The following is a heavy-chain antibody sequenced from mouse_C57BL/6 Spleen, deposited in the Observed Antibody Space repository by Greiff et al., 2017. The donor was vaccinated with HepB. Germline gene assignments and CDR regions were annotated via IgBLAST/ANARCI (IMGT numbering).Heavy chain of an antibody. CDR1: GFTFSSYG. D-gene: IGHD2-4*01. CDR3: AREGHDYDGAWFAY. J-gene: IGHJ3*01. Sequence: VQRVESGGDLVKPGGSLKLSCAASGFTFSSYGMSWVRQTPDKRLEWVATISSGGSYTYYPDSVKGRFTISRDNAKNTLYLQMSSLKSEDTAMYYCAREGHDYDGAWFAYWGQGTLVTVSA. V-gene: IGHV5-6*01. CDR2: ISSGGSYT.